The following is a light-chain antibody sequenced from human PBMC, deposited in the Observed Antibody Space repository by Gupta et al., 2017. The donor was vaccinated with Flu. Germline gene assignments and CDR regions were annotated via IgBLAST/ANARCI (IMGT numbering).Light chain of an antibody. J-gene: IGKJ2*01. CDR1: QSIRSY. CDR2: AAS. V-gene: IGKV1-39*01. CDR3: QQSYSTPMYT. Sequence: SSLSASVGDRVTITCRASQSIRSYLNWYQQKPGKAPKLLIYAASSLQSGVPSRFSGSGSGTDFTLTISSLQPEDFATYYCQQSYSTPMYTFGQGTKLEIK.